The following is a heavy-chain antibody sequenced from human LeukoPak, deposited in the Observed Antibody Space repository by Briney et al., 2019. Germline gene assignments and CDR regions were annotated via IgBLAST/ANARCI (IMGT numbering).Heavy chain of an antibody. CDR2: IKQDGSEK. CDR1: RFTFSNYW. D-gene: IGHD3-22*01. Sequence: PGGSLRLSCAASRFTFSNYWMSWVRQAPGKGLEWVANIKQDGSEKYYVDSVKGRFTISRDNAMNSLYLQMNSLRAEDTAVYYCARANYYCDSSGYCYWGQGTLVTVSS. J-gene: IGHJ4*02. V-gene: IGHV3-7*05. CDR3: ARANYYCDSSGYCY.